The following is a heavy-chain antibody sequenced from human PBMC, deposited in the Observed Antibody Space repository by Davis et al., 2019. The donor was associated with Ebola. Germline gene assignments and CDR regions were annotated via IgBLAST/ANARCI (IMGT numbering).Heavy chain of an antibody. Sequence: AASVKVSCKASGYSFIRYGISWVRQAPGQGLEWMGWISAYNGNTNYAQKLQGRVTMTTDTSTSTAYMELSSLRSEDTAVYYCARRAPLVPTAGLLDYYYMDVWGKGTTVTVSS. V-gene: IGHV1-18*04. D-gene: IGHD2-2*01. CDR1: GYSFIRYG. CDR3: ARRAPLVPTAGLLDYYYMDV. J-gene: IGHJ6*03. CDR2: ISAYNGNT.